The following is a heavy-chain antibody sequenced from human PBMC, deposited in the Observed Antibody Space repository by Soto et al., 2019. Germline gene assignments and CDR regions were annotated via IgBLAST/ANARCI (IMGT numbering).Heavy chain of an antibody. CDR1: GYTLTELS. CDR3: ATLPNAYRLRGGSYTGYYYGMDV. J-gene: IGHJ6*02. V-gene: IGHV1-24*01. D-gene: IGHD2-2*02. Sequence: GASVKVSCKVSGYTLTELSMHWVRQAPGKGLEWMGGFDPEDGETIYAQKFQGRVTMTEDTSTDTAYMELSSLRSEDTAVYYCATLPNAYRLRGGSYTGYYYGMDVWGQGTTVTVSS. CDR2: FDPEDGET.